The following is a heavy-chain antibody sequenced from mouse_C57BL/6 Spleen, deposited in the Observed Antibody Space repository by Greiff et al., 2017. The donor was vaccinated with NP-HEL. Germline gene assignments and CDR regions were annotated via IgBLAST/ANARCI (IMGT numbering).Heavy chain of an antibody. CDR3: ARSYGSSWYFDV. V-gene: IGHV1-80*01. CDR1: GYAFSSYW. Sequence: QVQLQQSGAELVKPGASVKISCKASGYAFSSYWMNWVKQRPGKGLEWIGQIYPGDGDTNYNGKFKGKATLTADKSSSTAYMQLSSLTSEDSAVYFCARSYGSSWYFDVWGTGTTVTVSS. CDR2: IYPGDGDT. D-gene: IGHD1-1*01. J-gene: IGHJ1*03.